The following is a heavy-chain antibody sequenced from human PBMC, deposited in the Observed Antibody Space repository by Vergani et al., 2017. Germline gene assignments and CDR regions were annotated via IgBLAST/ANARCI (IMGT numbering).Heavy chain of an antibody. CDR2: IYYSGST. CDR1: GGSISSYY. V-gene: IGHV4-59*01. D-gene: IGHD4-17*01. Sequence: QVQLQESGPGLVKPSETLSLTCTVSGGSISSYYWSWIRQPPGKGLEWIGYIYYSGSTNYNPSLKSRVTISVDTSKNQFSLKLSSVTASDTAVYYCARGKEDYGDYVPEAFDIWGQGTLVTVSS. CDR3: ARGKEDYGDYVPEAFDI. J-gene: IGHJ3*02.